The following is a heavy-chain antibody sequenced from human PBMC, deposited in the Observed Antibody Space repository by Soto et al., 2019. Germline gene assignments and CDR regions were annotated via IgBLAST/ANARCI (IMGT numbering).Heavy chain of an antibody. V-gene: IGHV1-69*15. CDR3: AKDGGKDGYFGTSFDP. Sequence: QVQLVQSGAEVKKPGSSVKVSCKASGGTFSNYAITWVRQAPGQGLEWLGRIIPIFGSANYAQKFQGRVTITADESTTTAYMELSSLRSDDTAVYYCAKDGGKDGYFGTSFDPWGQGTLVTVSS. CDR1: GGTFSNYA. D-gene: IGHD5-12*01. CDR2: IIPIFGSA. J-gene: IGHJ5*02.